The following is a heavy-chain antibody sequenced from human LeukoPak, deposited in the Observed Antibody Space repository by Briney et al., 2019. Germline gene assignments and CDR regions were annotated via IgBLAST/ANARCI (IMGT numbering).Heavy chain of an antibody. V-gene: IGHV3-30-3*01. CDR3: AKAGSSSWHYFDY. CDR1: GFTFSSYV. Sequence: GRSLRLSCAASGFTFSSYVMHWVRQAPGKGLEWVAVISDDGINKYYADSVKGRFTISRDNSKNTLFLQMNSLRAEDTAVYYCAKAGSSSWHYFDYWGQGTLVTVSS. CDR2: ISDDGINK. D-gene: IGHD2-2*01. J-gene: IGHJ4*02.